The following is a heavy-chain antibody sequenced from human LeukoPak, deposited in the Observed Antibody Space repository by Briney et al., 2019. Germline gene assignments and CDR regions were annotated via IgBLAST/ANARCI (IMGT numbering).Heavy chain of an antibody. J-gene: IGHJ4*02. V-gene: IGHV3-53*01. CDR3: ARDRVNWNDVGGLFDY. D-gene: IGHD1-1*01. CDR1: GFTVSTNY. Sequence: GGSLRLSCAASGFTVSTNYMSWVRQAPGKGLEWVSLIYSGGSTYYADSVKGRFTISRDNSKNTLYLQMNSLSAEDTAVYYCARDRVNWNDVGGLFDYWGQETLVTVSS. CDR2: IYSGGST.